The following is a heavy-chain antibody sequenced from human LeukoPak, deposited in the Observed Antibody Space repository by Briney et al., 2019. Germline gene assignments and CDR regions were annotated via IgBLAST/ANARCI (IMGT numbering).Heavy chain of an antibody. CDR2: INPTGGST. Sequence: ASVKVSCKASGYTFTSYYMHWVRQAPGQGLEWMGLINPTGGSTGYAQKFQGRVTMTRDMSTSTDYMELSSLRSEDTAIYYCARGRGGSGSYFDYWGQGTLVTVSS. D-gene: IGHD3-10*01. CDR3: ARGRGGSGSYFDY. V-gene: IGHV1-46*01. J-gene: IGHJ4*02. CDR1: GYTFTSYY.